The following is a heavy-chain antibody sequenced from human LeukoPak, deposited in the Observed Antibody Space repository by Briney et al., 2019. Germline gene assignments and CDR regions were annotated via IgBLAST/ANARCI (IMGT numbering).Heavy chain of an antibody. CDR1: GNTFTSYG. CDR3: ARDLREDIVATFGGNWFDP. D-gene: IGHD5-12*01. CDR2: ISGYNGNT. V-gene: IGHV1-18*01. J-gene: IGHJ5*02. Sequence: ASVKVSCKASGNTFTSYGISWVRQAPGQGLEWMGWISGYNGNTNYAQKLQGRVTMTTDTSTSTAYMELRSLRSDDTAVYYCARDLREDIVATFGGNWFDPWGQGTLITVSS.